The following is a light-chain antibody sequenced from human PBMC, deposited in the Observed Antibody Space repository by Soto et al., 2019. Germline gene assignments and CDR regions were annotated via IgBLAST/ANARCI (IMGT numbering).Light chain of an antibody. CDR3: MQGAHWPGT. V-gene: IGKV2-30*01. J-gene: IGKJ1*01. CDR1: QSLVYSDGYTY. Sequence: VMTQSPLTLPVTPGEPASISCRASQSLVYSDGYTYLSWFQQRKGQSPRSLIYKVSNRDSGVPDRFRGSGSGTDFTLEISRVEAEDVGVYHGMQGAHWPGTLGPGTKVDI. CDR2: KVS.